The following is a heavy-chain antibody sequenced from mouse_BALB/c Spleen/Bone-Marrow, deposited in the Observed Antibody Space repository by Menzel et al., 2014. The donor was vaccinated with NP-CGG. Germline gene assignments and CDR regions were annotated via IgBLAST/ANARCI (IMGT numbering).Heavy chain of an antibody. CDR2: ISSGGSYT. D-gene: IGHD3-1*01. CDR1: GFTFSNYG. V-gene: IGHV5-6*01. Sequence: EVQLVESGGDLVKPGGSLKLSCAASGFTFSNYGMSWVRQTPDKRLEWVATISSGGSYTYFPDSVKGRFTISRDNAKNALYLQMNSLKSEDAAMYYCARLAPDHAMDYWGQGTSVTVSS. CDR3: ARLAPDHAMDY. J-gene: IGHJ4*01.